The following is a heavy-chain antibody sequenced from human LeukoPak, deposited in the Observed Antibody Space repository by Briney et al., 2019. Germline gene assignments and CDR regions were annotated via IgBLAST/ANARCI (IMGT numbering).Heavy chain of an antibody. CDR2: INHSGST. CDR1: GGSFSGYY. CDR3: ARGRRCSSTSCSVPYYYYYMDV. V-gene: IGHV4-34*01. Sequence: SETLSLTCAVYGGSFSGYYWSWIRQPPGKGLEWIGEINHSGSTNYNPSLKSRVTISVDTSKNQFSLKLSSVTAAGTAVYYCARGRRCSSTSCSVPYYYYYMDVWGKGTTVTVSS. D-gene: IGHD2-2*01. J-gene: IGHJ6*03.